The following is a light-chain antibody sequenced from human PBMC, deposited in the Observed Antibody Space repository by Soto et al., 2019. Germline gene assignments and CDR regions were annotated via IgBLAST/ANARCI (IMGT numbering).Light chain of an antibody. J-gene: IGKJ1*01. CDR3: QQYYSTHWT. Sequence: EIVMTQSPATLSVSPGERATLSCRASQSVSSNLAWYQQKPGQAPRLLIYGASTRATGIPARFSGSGSGTEFTLTISSLQSEDFAVYYCQQYYSTHWTFGQGTKVEIK. V-gene: IGKV3-15*01. CDR1: QSVSSN. CDR2: GAS.